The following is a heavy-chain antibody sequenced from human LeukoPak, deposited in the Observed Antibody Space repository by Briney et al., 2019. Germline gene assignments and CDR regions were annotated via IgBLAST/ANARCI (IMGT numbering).Heavy chain of an antibody. D-gene: IGHD6-19*01. Sequence: SVKVSCKASGGTFSSYAISWVRQAPGQGLEWMGGIIPIFGTANYAQKFQGRVTITADESTSTAYTELSSLRSEDTAVYYCARSQYSSGWYPHFDYWGQGTLVTVSS. V-gene: IGHV1-69*13. CDR2: IIPIFGTA. J-gene: IGHJ4*02. CDR3: ARSQYSSGWYPHFDY. CDR1: GGTFSSYA.